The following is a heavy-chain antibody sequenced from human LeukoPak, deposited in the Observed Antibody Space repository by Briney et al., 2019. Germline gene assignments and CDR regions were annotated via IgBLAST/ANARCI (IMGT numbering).Heavy chain of an antibody. CDR3: ARTSAEYSNSWIDS. CDR1: GGSISSSNW. CDR2: IYHSGST. V-gene: IGHV4-4*02. D-gene: IGHD6-6*01. Sequence: PSGTLSLTCAVSGGSISSSNWWSWVRQPPEKGLEWIGEIYHSGSTYSNPSLQSRVIISVDKSKNHFSLKLTSVTAADTAVYYCARTSAEYSNSWIDSWGREPWSSSPQ. J-gene: IGHJ5*01.